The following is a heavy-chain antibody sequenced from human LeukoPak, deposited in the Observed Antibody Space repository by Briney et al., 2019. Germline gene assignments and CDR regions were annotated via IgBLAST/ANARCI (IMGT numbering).Heavy chain of an antibody. CDR3: ARDLGGVTDY. Sequence: GGSLRLSCAACGFTFRSHWMHWVRQPPGKGLVWVSRISSDGRSTNYADSVKGRFTISRDNAKNTLYLQMNSLRAEDTAVYYCARDLGGVTDYWGQGTLVTVSS. V-gene: IGHV3-74*01. D-gene: IGHD2-21*02. J-gene: IGHJ4*02. CDR1: GFTFRSHW. CDR2: ISSDGRST.